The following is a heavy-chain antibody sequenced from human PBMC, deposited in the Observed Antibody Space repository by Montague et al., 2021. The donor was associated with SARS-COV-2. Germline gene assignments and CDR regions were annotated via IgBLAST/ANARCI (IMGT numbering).Heavy chain of an antibody. CDR2: IYYSGST. V-gene: IGHV4-39*01. CDR3: ARKPHQQISIFGVVWEGNCFDP. D-gene: IGHD3-3*01. J-gene: IGHJ5*02. CDR1: GGSISSSSYY. Sequence: SETLSLTCTVSGGSISSSSYYWGWIRQPPGKGLEWIGSIYYSGSTYYNPSLKSRVTISVDTSKNQFSLKLSSVTAADTAVYYCARKPHQQISIFGVVWEGNCFDPWGQGTLVTVSS.